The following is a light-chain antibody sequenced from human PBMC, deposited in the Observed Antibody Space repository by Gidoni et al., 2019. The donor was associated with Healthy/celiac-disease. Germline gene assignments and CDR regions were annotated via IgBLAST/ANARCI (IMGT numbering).Light chain of an antibody. CDR1: QSVSSN. CDR2: GAS. CDR3: QQYNNWPL. J-gene: IGKJ1*01. V-gene: IGKV3-15*01. Sequence: EIVMTQSPATLSVSPGERATLSCRASQSVSSNLAWYQQKPGQAPMLLIYGASTRATGIPARFSGSGSGTEFTLTISSLQSEDFAVYYCQQYNNWPLFXXXTKVEIK.